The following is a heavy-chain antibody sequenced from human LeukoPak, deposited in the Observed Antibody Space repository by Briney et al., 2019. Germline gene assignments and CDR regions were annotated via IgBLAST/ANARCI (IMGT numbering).Heavy chain of an antibody. CDR3: ARGGKRFLEWLLGYYFDY. Sequence: KPSETLSLTCAVYGGSFSGYYWSWIRQPPGKGLEWIGEINHSGSTNYNPSLKSRVTISVDTSKNQFSLKLSSVTAADTAVYYCARGGKRFLEWLLGYYFDYWGQGTLVTVSS. J-gene: IGHJ4*02. CDR1: GGSFSGYY. V-gene: IGHV4-34*01. D-gene: IGHD3-3*01. CDR2: INHSGST.